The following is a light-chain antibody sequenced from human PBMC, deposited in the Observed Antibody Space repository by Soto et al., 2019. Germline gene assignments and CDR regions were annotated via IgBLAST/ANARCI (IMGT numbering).Light chain of an antibody. Sequence: EVVLTQSPDTVSLSPGERATLSRRASQNFGSSYLAWYQQKRGQAPRFLIYGASSRATGIPDRFSGSGSGTDFTLTISRLEPEDFAVYYCQQYGRSPTTFGQGTKVEIK. J-gene: IGKJ1*01. V-gene: IGKV3-20*01. CDR3: QQYGRSPTT. CDR2: GAS. CDR1: QNFGSSY.